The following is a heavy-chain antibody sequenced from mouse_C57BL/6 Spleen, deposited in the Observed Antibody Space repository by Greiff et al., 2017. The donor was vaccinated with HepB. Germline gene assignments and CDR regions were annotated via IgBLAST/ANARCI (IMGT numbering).Heavy chain of an antibody. V-gene: IGHV1-55*01. CDR2: IYPGSGST. CDR1: GYTFTSYW. Sequence: QVQLQQPGAELVKPGASVKMSCKASGYTFTSYWITWVKQRPGQGLEWIGDIYPGSGSTNYNEKFKSKATLTVDTSSSTAHMQLSSLTSEDSAVYYCARYSPNYYGSSYFDYWGQGTTRTVSS. D-gene: IGHD1-1*01. J-gene: IGHJ2*01. CDR3: ARYSPNYYGSSYFDY.